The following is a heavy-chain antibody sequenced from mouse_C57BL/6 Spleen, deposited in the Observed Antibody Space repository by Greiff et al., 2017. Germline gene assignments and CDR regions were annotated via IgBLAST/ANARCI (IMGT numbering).Heavy chain of an antibody. Sequence: EVKVVESGGGLVKPGGSLKLSCAASGFTFSSYTMSWVRQTPEKRLEWVATISGGGGNTYYPDSVKGRFTISRDNAKNTLYLQMSSLRAEDTALYYCARLGQGYAMDYWGQGTSVTVSS. D-gene: IGHD3-3*01. CDR3: ARLGQGYAMDY. V-gene: IGHV5-9*01. CDR1: GFTFSSYT. J-gene: IGHJ4*01. CDR2: ISGGGGNT.